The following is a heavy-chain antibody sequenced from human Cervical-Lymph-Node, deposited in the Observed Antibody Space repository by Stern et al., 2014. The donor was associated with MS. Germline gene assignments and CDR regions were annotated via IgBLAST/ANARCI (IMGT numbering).Heavy chain of an antibody. J-gene: IGHJ4*02. Sequence: VQLVESGAEVQKPGSSVKVSCRASGGTFSSPDISWVRQAPGQGLEWMGGIIPIIGTANYAQKSQGRVTITADESTSTAYMDLSSLRSEDTAIYYCALGGFGHYFEYWGQGTLVTVSS. CDR2: IIPIIGTA. CDR3: ALGGFGHYFEY. CDR1: GGTFSSPD. D-gene: IGHD3-10*01. V-gene: IGHV1-69*01.